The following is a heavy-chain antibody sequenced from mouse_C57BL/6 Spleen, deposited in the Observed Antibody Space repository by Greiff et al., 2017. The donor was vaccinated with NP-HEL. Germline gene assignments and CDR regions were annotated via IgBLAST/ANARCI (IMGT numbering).Heavy chain of an antibody. Sequence: EVQGVESGGDLVKPGGSLKLSCAASGFTFSSYGMSWVRQTPDKRLEWVATISSGGSYTYYPDSVKGRFTISRDNAKNTLYLQMSSLKSEDTAMYYCARQGEGYDYDGDYYAMDYWGQGTSVTVSS. CDR1: GFTFSSYG. CDR3: ARQGEGYDYDGDYYAMDY. V-gene: IGHV5-6*01. D-gene: IGHD2-4*01. CDR2: ISSGGSYT. J-gene: IGHJ4*01.